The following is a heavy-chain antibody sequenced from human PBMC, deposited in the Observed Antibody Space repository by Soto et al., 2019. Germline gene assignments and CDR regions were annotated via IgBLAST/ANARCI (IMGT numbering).Heavy chain of an antibody. D-gene: IGHD3-3*01. CDR3: ARHYDFWSGYYMGY. Sequence: PGESLKISCKGSEYCFTSYMISWVRQMPGKGLEWMGRIDPSDSYTNYSPSFQGHVTISADKSISTAYLQWSSLKASDTAMYYCARHYDFWSGYYMGYWGQGTLVTVSS. V-gene: IGHV5-10-1*01. J-gene: IGHJ4*02. CDR1: EYCFTSYM. CDR2: IDPSDSYT.